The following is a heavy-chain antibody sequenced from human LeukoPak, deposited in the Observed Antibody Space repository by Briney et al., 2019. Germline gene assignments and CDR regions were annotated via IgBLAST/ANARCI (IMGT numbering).Heavy chain of an antibody. J-gene: IGHJ6*03. CDR3: ARGYMDDILTGYEYYYHNYYMDV. D-gene: IGHD3-9*01. CDR1: GYTCTSYY. V-gene: IGHV1-46*01. CDR2: INPSGGST. Sequence: ASVKVSCKACGYTCTSYYMHWVRQAPGQGLEWVGIINPSGGSTSYAQKFQGRGTMTRDMSTSTVYMELSSLRSEDTAVYYCARGYMDDILTGYEYYYHNYYMDVWGKGTTVTVSS.